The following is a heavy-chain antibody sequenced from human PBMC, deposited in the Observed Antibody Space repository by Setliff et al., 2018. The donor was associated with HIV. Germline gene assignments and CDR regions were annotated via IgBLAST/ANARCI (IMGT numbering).Heavy chain of an antibody. CDR2: ISAHNGHT. CDR3: ARGVPADAYAFDI. D-gene: IGHD2-2*01. CDR1: GYSFTSYV. J-gene: IGHJ3*02. Sequence: AASVKVSCKASGYSFTSYVFTWVRQAPGQGLEWMGWISAHNGHTDYAQKFQDRVTMSTDTSTTTAFMELRSLISDDTAVYYCARGVPADAYAFDIWGQGTLVT. V-gene: IGHV1-18*01.